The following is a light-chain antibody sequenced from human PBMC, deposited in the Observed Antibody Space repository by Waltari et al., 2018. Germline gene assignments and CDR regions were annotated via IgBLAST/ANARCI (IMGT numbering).Light chain of an antibody. CDR3: QHYHSLPYT. CDR1: QDITTS. V-gene: IGKV1-33*01. J-gene: IGKJ2*01. Sequence: DIQLPQSPSSLSAAVGDRVTITCQATQDITTSLSWFQQKPGKAPQLLIYDAPSLQAGVPSRFSGTGSGTAFSFTITSLQPEDSATYYCQHYHSLPYTFGRGTKLQIK. CDR2: DAP.